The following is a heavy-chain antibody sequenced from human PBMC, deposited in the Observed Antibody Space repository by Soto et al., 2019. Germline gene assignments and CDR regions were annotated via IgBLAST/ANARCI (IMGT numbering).Heavy chain of an antibody. D-gene: IGHD1-26*01. CDR3: ARGVGSSPPRY. CDR1: GGSIRVYY. V-gene: IGHV4-59*01. Sequence: NPSETLSLTCTISGGSIRVYYWSWLRQPPGQALGWIGYIYDSGSPYYNPSLRSRVIISADTSKNQISLKLTSATPADTAVYYCARGVGSSPPRYWGRGTLVTVSS. CDR2: IYDSGSP. J-gene: IGHJ4*02.